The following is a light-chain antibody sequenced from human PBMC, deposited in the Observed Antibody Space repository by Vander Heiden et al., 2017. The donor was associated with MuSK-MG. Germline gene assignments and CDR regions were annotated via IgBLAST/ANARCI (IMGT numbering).Light chain of an antibody. V-gene: IGKV4-1*01. CDR3: QQYYNTPLT. CDR2: WTS. Sequence: DIVMTQSPESLSVSLGERATINCKSSQSPLSSSDNKNYLAWYQQKPGQPPKLLIYWTSIRESGVPDRFSGSGSGTDFTLTISSLQAEDVAVYYCQQYYNTPLTFGGGTRVEIK. CDR1: QSPLSSSDNKNY. J-gene: IGKJ4*01.